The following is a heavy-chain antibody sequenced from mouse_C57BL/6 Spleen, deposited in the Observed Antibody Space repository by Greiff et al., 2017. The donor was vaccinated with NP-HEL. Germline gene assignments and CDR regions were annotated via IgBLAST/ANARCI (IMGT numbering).Heavy chain of an antibody. D-gene: IGHD2-4*01. Sequence: QVQLQESGPGLVAPSQRLSITCTVSGFSLTSYGVDWVRQPPGKGLEWLGVIWGGGSTNYNSALMSRLSISKDNSKSQVFLKMNSLQTDDTAMYYCAKQHYDDAMDYWGQVTSVTVSS. CDR2: IWGGGST. J-gene: IGHJ4*01. CDR3: AKQHYDDAMDY. V-gene: IGHV2-9*01. CDR1: GFSLTSYG.